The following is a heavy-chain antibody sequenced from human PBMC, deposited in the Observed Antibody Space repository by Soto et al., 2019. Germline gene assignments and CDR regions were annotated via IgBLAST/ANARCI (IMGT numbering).Heavy chain of an antibody. CDR2: RSGSGDST. Sequence: EVQLLESGGGLVQPGGSLRLSCSASGFTFSSYAMSWVRQAPGMGLEWVSGRSGSGDSTYYADSVKGRFTISRDNSKNTLYLQMNSLRAEDTAVYYCAMGYNYAPFDPWGQGTLVTVSS. D-gene: IGHD5-18*01. J-gene: IGHJ5*02. CDR3: AMGYNYAPFDP. CDR1: GFTFSSYA. V-gene: IGHV3-23*01.